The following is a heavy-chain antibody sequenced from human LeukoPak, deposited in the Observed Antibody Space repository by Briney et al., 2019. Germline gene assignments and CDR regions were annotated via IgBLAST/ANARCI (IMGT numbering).Heavy chain of an antibody. D-gene: IGHD6-19*01. Sequence: ASVKVSCKASGYTFTGYYMHWVRQAPRQGLEWMGWINPNSGGTNHAQKFQGRVTMTRDTSISTAYMELSRLRSDDTAVYYCARRIAVAGTTDYWGQGTLVTVPS. CDR3: ARRIAVAGTTDY. J-gene: IGHJ4*02. V-gene: IGHV1-2*02. CDR2: INPNSGGT. CDR1: GYTFTGYY.